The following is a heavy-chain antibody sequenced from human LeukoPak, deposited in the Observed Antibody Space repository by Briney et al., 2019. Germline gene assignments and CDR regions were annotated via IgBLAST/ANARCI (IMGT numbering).Heavy chain of an antibody. CDR1: GGSFSGYY. D-gene: IGHD3-10*01. J-gene: IGHJ6*02. Sequence: SETLSLTCAVYGGSFSGYYWSWIRQPPGKGLEWIGEINHSGSTNYNPSLKSRVTISVDTSKNQFSLRLSSVTAADTAVYYCARGGALLWFGELQGGMDVWGQGTTVTVSS. CDR2: INHSGST. CDR3: ARGGALLWFGELQGGMDV. V-gene: IGHV4-34*01.